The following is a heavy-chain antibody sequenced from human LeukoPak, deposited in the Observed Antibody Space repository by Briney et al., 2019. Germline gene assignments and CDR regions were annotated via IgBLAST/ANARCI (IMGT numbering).Heavy chain of an antibody. CDR3: AKARYYYDSSGYYYHEFDY. CDR2: ISGGGGST. J-gene: IGHJ4*02. Sequence: GGSLRLSCAASGFTFSSYAMSWVRQAPGKGLEWVSAISGGGGSTYYADSVKGRFTISRDNSKNTLYLQMNSLRAEDTAVYYCAKARYYYDSSGYYYHEFDYWGQGTLVTVSS. CDR1: GFTFSSYA. D-gene: IGHD3-22*01. V-gene: IGHV3-23*01.